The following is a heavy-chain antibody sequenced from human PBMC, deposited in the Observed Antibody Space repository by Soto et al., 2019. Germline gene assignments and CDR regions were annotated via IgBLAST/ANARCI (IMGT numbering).Heavy chain of an antibody. J-gene: IGHJ4*02. CDR2: IKSKTDGGTT. Sequence: GSLRLSCAASGFTFSNAWMNWVRQAPGKGLEWVGRIKSKTDGGTTDYAAPVKGRFTISRDDSKNTLYLQMNSLKTEDTAVYYCTPQSRWLQPPKYWGQGTLVTVSS. CDR1: GFTFSNAW. V-gene: IGHV3-15*07. CDR3: TPQSRWLQPPKY. D-gene: IGHD5-12*01.